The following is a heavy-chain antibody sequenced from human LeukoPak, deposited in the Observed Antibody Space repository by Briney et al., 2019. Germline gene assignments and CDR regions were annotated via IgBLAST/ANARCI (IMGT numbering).Heavy chain of an antibody. V-gene: IGHV4-59*01. J-gene: IGHJ4*02. CDR1: GGSISSYY. D-gene: IGHD6-13*01. Sequence: PSETLSLTCTVSGGSISSYYWSWIRQPPGKGLEWIGYIYYSGSTNYNPSLKSRVTISVDTSKNQFSLKLSSVTAADTAVYYCARVHIVAAGPYYFDYWGQGTLVTVSS. CDR3: ARVHIVAAGPYYFDY. CDR2: IYYSGST.